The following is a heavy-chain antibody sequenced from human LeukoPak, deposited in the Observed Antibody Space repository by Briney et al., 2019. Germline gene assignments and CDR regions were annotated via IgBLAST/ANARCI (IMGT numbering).Heavy chain of an antibody. J-gene: IGHJ6*03. Sequence: PSETLSLTCTVSGGSISSSSYYWGWIRQPPGKGLEWIGSIYYSGSTYYNPSLKSRVTISVDTSKNQFSLKLSSVTAADTAVYYCATRKPTVTSYYYYYYMDVWGKGTTVTVSS. D-gene: IGHD4-11*01. CDR3: ATRKPTVTSYYYYYYMDV. CDR1: GGSISSSSYY. V-gene: IGHV4-39*01. CDR2: IYYSGST.